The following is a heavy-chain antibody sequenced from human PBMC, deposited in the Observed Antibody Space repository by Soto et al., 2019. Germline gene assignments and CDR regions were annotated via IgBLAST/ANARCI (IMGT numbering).Heavy chain of an antibody. Sequence: EVQLVESGGGLVQPGGSLRLSCEASGFTFRNYDMHWVRQGTGKGLEWVSGISAAGDPDYADSVEGRFTISRENAQNSFFLQMNSLRVGDTAVYYCARTDRDFYGLDVWGQGTEVIVSS. CDR1: GFTFRNYD. CDR2: ISAAGDP. J-gene: IGHJ6*02. V-gene: IGHV3-13*05. CDR3: ARTDRDFYGLDV.